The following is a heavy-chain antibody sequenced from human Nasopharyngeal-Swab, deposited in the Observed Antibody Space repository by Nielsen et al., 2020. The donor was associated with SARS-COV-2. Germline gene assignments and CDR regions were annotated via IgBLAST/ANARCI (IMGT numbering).Heavy chain of an antibody. CDR2: INHSGST. Sequence: WIRQPPGKGLEWIGGINHSGSTNYNPSLKSRVTISVDTSKNQFSLKLSSVTAADTAVYYCARLTYYYDSSGYTNTHPDYWGQGTLVTVSS. V-gene: IGHV4-34*13. CDR3: ARLTYYYDSSGYTNTHPDY. J-gene: IGHJ4*02. D-gene: IGHD3-22*01.